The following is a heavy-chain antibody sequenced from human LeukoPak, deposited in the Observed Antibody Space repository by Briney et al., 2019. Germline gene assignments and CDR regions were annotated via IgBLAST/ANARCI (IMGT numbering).Heavy chain of an antibody. Sequence: ASVKVSCKASGYTFTSNYIHWVRQAPGQGLEWMGMIYPRDGSTSYAQKFQGRDTVTRDTSTSTVHMELSGLRSEDTAVYYCAENQRGFDQWGQGTLVTVSS. V-gene: IGHV1-46*01. CDR1: GYTFTSNY. J-gene: IGHJ4*02. CDR3: AENQRGFDQ. CDR2: IYPRDGST.